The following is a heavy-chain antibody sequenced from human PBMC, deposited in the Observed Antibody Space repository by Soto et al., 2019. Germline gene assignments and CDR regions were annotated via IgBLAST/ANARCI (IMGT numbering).Heavy chain of an antibody. J-gene: IGHJ3*02. Sequence: PSQTLSLTCXISGDSVSSNSAAWNWIRQSPSRGLEWLGRTYYRSKWYNDYAVSVKSRITINPDTPKNQFSLQLNSVTPEDTAVYYCAREGYSSGWYASDAFDIWGQGTMVTVS. CDR3: AREGYSSGWYASDAFDI. D-gene: IGHD6-19*01. CDR2: TYYRSKWYN. CDR1: GDSVSSNSAA. V-gene: IGHV6-1*01.